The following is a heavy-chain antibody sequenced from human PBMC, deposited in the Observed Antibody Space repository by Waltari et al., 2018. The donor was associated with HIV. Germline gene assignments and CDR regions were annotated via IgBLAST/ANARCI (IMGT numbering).Heavy chain of an antibody. D-gene: IGHD6-19*01. CDR2: INSDGSST. J-gene: IGHJ4*02. CDR3: ASDGYSSGWKGY. Sequence: EVQLVESGGGLVQPGGSLRLSCAAAGFTFSSSWMHWLRQAPGKGLVWVSRINSDGSSTSYADSVKGRFTISRDNAKNTLYLQMNSLRAEDTAVYYCASDGYSSGWKGYWGQGTLVTVSS. CDR1: GFTFSSSW. V-gene: IGHV3-74*01.